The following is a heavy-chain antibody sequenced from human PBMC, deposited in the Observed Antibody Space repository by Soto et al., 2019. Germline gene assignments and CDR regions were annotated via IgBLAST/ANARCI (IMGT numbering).Heavy chain of an antibody. J-gene: IGHJ6*02. CDR2: MNPNSGNT. CDR1: GYTFTSYD. Sequence: GASVKVSCKASGYTFTSYDINWVRQATGQGLEWMGWMNPNSGNTGYAQKFQGRVTMTRNTSISTAYMELSSLRSEDTAVYYCAVPYGSGSYYNFDYYGMDVWGQGTTVTVSS. CDR3: AVPYGSGSYYNFDYYGMDV. D-gene: IGHD3-10*01. V-gene: IGHV1-8*01.